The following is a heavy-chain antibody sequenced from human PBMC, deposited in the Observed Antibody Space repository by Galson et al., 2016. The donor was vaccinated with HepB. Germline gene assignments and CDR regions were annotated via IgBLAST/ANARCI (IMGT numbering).Heavy chain of an antibody. CDR1: GFTFSSYA. CDR3: AKAAYGYKSVYSGYFDY. V-gene: IGHV3-23*01. CDR2: ISDSGAGT. Sequence: SLRLSCAASGFTFSSYAMSWVRQAPGKGLEWVSGISDSGAGTHYADSVKGRFTISRDKSKKTLYLQMNSLRAEDTAVYYCAKAAYGYKSVYSGYFDYWGQGTLVTVSS. D-gene: IGHD2-21*01. J-gene: IGHJ4*02.